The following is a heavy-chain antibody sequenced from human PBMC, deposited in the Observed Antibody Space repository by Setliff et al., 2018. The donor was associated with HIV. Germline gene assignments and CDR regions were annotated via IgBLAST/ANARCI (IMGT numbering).Heavy chain of an antibody. D-gene: IGHD5-12*01. Sequence: GGSLRLSCEASGFIFSTYGMHWVRQAPGKGLEWVAFFRSDETNKYYSDSVKGRFTISRDTSKNTLFLQINSLRPEDTAVYYCARISVASRYNSDMDVWGKGATVTVAS. CDR3: ARISVASRYNSDMDV. J-gene: IGHJ6*03. CDR1: GFIFSTYG. V-gene: IGHV3-30*02. CDR2: FRSDETNK.